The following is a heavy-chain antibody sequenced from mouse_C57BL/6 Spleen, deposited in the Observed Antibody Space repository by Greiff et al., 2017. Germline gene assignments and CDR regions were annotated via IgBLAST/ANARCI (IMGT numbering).Heavy chain of an antibody. J-gene: IGHJ4*01. CDR1: GYTFTSYW. V-gene: IGHV1-61*01. CDR2: IYPSDSET. CDR3: DSGGTGAVYAMDY. Sequence: VQLQQPGAELVRPGSSVKLSCKASGYTFTSYWMDWVKQRPGQGLEWIGNIYPSDSETHYNQKVKDKATLTVDKSSSTAYMQLSSLTSADSAVYYGDSGGTGAVYAMDYWGQGTSVTVSS. D-gene: IGHD4-1*01.